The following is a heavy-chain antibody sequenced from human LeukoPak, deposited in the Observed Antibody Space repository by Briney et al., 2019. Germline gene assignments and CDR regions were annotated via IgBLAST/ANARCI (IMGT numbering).Heavy chain of an antibody. Sequence: GESLKISCKGSGYSFTSYWIDWVRQMSGKGLEWMGIIYPGDSDTKYSPSFQGQVTFSADKSISTAYLQWSSLKASDTAIYFCARQPSRDGYPDYWGQGTLVTVSS. CDR3: ARQPSRDGYPDY. CDR1: GYSFTSYW. D-gene: IGHD5-24*01. CDR2: IYPGDSDT. J-gene: IGHJ4*02. V-gene: IGHV5-51*01.